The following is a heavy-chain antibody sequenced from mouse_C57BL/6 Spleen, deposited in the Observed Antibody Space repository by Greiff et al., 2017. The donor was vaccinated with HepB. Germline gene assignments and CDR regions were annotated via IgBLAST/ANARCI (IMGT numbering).Heavy chain of an antibody. V-gene: IGHV1-55*01. Sequence: VQLQQSGAELVKPGASVKMSCKASGYTFTSYWITWVKQRPGQGLEWIGDIYPGSGSTNYNEKFKSKATLTVDTSSSTAYMQLSSLTSEDSAVYYGGAYYSNYGAMDYWGQGTSVTVSS. CDR3: GAYYSNYGAMDY. J-gene: IGHJ4*01. CDR1: GYTFTSYW. D-gene: IGHD2-5*01. CDR2: IYPGSGST.